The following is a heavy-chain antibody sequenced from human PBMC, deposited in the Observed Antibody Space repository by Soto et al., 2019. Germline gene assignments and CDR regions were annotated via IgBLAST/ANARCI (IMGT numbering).Heavy chain of an antibody. CDR3: AREIVPLYYGSGSYPYYDGMDV. D-gene: IGHD3-10*01. V-gene: IGHV1-2*04. CDR1: GYTFTGYY. J-gene: IGHJ6*02. CDR2: INPNRGGT. Sequence: QVQLVQSGAEVKKPGASVKVSCKASGYTFTGYYMHWVRQAPGQGLEWMGWINPNRGGTNYAQKFQGWDTMTRNTTISRDYMELSRLRSDDTAVYYCAREIVPLYYGSGSYPYYDGMDVWGQGTTVTVSS.